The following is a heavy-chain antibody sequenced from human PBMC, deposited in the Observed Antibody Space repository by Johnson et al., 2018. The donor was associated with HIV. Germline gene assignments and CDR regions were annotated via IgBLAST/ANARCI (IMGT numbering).Heavy chain of an antibody. CDR1: GFTFRSYW. V-gene: IGHV3-7*05. CDR2: TKQHGSEK. D-gene: IGHD1-26*01. CDR3: TTDGRYWIVGATRDAFDI. J-gene: IGHJ3*02. Sequence: VQLVESGGGVVQPGRSLRLSCTASGFTFRSYWMSWVRQAPGKGLEWVANTKQHGSEKYYVDSVKGRFTIHRDNAKNSLFLQMNSLRAEDTAVYYCTTDGRYWIVGATRDAFDIWGQGKMVTVSS.